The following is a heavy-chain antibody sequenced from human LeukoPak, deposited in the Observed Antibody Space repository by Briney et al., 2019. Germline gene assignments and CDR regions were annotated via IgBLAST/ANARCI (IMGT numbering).Heavy chain of an antibody. J-gene: IGHJ4*02. CDR2: IKQDGSEK. CDR1: GFTFSSYW. Sequence: GGSLRLSCAATGFTFSSYWMSWVRQAPGKGLEWVANIKQDGSEKYYVDSVKGRFTISRDNAKNSLYLQMNSLRAEDTAMYYCARETMVRDLDYWGQGTLVTVSS. D-gene: IGHD3-10*01. V-gene: IGHV3-7*01. CDR3: ARETMVRDLDY.